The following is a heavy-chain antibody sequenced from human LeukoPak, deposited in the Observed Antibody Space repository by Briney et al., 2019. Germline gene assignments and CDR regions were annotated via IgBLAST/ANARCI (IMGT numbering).Heavy chain of an antibody. J-gene: IGHJ4*02. CDR1: GGSISSYY. D-gene: IGHD1-7*01. CDR3: ARVPSLKLPTFDY. V-gene: IGHV4-59*01. Sequence: SETLSLTCTVSGGSISSYYWSWIRQPPGKGLEWIGYIYYSGSTNYNPSLKSRVTISVDTSKNQFSLKLSSVTAADTAVYYCARVPSLKLPTFDYWGQGTLVTVSS. CDR2: IYYSGST.